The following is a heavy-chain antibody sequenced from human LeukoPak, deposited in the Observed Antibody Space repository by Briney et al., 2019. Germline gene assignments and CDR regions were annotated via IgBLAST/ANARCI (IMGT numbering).Heavy chain of an antibody. CDR1: GFTFSSYG. CDR2: IYSGGST. Sequence: GRSLRLSCAASGFTFSSYGMHWVRQAPGKGLEWVSVIYSGGSTDYADSVKGRFTISRDTSKNTLYLQMNSLRVEDTAVYYCARSSHYDILTGYSEEDAFDIWGQGTMVTVSS. CDR3: ARSSHYDILTGYSEEDAFDI. V-gene: IGHV3-53*01. D-gene: IGHD3-9*01. J-gene: IGHJ3*02.